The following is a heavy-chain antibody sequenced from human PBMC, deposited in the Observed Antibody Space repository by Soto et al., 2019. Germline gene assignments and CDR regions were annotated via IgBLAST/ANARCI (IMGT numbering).Heavy chain of an antibody. Sequence: SETLSLTCSVSGASISSGNYYWSWIRQPPGKGLEWIGNIYYSGSTNYNPSLKSRVTISVDTSKNQFSLKLSSVTAADTAVYYCARDRVVPAAMRAIYYYYYYGMDVWGQGTTVTVSS. CDR1: GASISSGNYY. V-gene: IGHV4-61*01. CDR2: IYYSGST. J-gene: IGHJ6*02. D-gene: IGHD2-2*01. CDR3: ARDRVVPAAMRAIYYYYYYGMDV.